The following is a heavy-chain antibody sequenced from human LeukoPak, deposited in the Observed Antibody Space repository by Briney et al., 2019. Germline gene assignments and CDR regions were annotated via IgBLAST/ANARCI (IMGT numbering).Heavy chain of an antibody. J-gene: IGHJ4*02. Sequence: GGSLRLSCTASGFTFSNYAMNWVRQAPGKGLEWVSLISGSTGSTYYADSVKGRFSISRDNSKNTVYLQMNSLRAEDTAVYYCARDLEGGYQLLKYWGQGTLVTISS. CDR2: ISGSTGST. D-gene: IGHD2-2*01. CDR1: GFTFSNYA. V-gene: IGHV3-23*01. CDR3: ARDLEGGYQLLKY.